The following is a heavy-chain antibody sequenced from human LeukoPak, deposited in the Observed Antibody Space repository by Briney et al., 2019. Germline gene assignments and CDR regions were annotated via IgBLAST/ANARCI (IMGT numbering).Heavy chain of an antibody. J-gene: IGHJ4*02. V-gene: IGHV1-18*01. Sequence: GASVKVSCKASGYTFNIYGMSWVRQAPGQGLEWMGWISPYNGNTNYAQKLQGRVTMTTDTSTSTAYMELRSLRSDDTAVYYCARSSSVTIPGYYFDYWGQGTLVTVSS. D-gene: IGHD2-21*01. CDR2: ISPYNGNT. CDR1: GYTFNIYG. CDR3: ARSSSVTIPGYYFDY.